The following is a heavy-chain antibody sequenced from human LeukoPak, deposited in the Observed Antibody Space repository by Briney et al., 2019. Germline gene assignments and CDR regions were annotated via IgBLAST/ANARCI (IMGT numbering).Heavy chain of an antibody. Sequence: GGSLRLSCAASGFTFSSYSMNWVRQAPGKGLEWVSSISSSSSYIYYADSVKGRFTISRDDSKNTLYLQMDSLRDEDTAVYYCARDFLRGAPDYFDQWGQGTLVTVSS. D-gene: IGHD3-10*01. CDR3: ARDFLRGAPDYFDQ. J-gene: IGHJ4*02. V-gene: IGHV3-21*01. CDR1: GFTFSSYS. CDR2: ISSSSSYI.